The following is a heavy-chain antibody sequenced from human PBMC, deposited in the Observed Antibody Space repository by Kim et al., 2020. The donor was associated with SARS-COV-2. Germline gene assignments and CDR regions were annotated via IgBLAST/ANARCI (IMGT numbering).Heavy chain of an antibody. J-gene: IGHJ4*02. CDR3: ARVRSGGQEGFDY. D-gene: IGHD3-10*01. V-gene: IGHV5-51*01. Sequence: PSFQGQVTSSADKAISTAYLQWSSLKASDTAMYYCARVRSGGQEGFDYWGQGTLVTVSS.